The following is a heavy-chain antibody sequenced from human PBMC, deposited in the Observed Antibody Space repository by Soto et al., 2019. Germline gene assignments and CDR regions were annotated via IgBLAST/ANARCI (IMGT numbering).Heavy chain of an antibody. Sequence: QLQLQESGPGLVKPSETLSLTCTVSGGSISSSSYYWGWIRQPPGKGLEWIGSIYYSGSTYYNPSLKSRVTISVDTAKNQFSLKLSSVTAADTAVYYCARRERGDCSGGSCYLPLGTHLAFDIWGQGTMVTVSS. CDR3: ARRERGDCSGGSCYLPLGTHLAFDI. D-gene: IGHD2-15*01. CDR1: GGSISSSSYY. J-gene: IGHJ3*02. CDR2: IYYSGST. V-gene: IGHV4-39*01.